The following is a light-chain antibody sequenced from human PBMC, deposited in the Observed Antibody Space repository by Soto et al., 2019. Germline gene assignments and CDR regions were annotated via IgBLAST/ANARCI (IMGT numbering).Light chain of an antibody. V-gene: IGLV2-8*01. CDR2: EVT. Sequence: QSALAQPPSASGSPGQSVTISCTGTSSDVGDNYVSWYQQHLGKAPKLIIYEVTLRPSGVPDRFSGSKSGNTASLAISGLQSEDEADYYCSAWDDSLNGGGLFGGGTKLTVL. J-gene: IGLJ3*02. CDR3: SAWDDSLNGGGL. CDR1: SSDVGDNY.